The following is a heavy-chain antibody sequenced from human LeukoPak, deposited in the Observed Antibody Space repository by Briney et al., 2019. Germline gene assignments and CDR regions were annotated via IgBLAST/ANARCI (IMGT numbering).Heavy chain of an antibody. CDR3: VRIGDFSGAY. D-gene: IGHD2-15*01. CDR2: IYHSGST. Sequence: SETLSLTCTVSGGSISSGAYYWSWIRQPPGKGLEWIGYIYHSGSTYNNPSLISRVTISVDRSKNQFSLNLSSVTAADTAVYYCVRIGDFSGAYWGQGILVTVSS. J-gene: IGHJ4*02. V-gene: IGHV4-30-2*01. CDR1: GGSISSGAYY.